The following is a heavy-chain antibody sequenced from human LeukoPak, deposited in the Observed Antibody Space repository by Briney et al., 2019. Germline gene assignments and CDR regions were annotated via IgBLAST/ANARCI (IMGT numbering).Heavy chain of an antibody. CDR3: AKDGHSYGFFDY. CDR2: ISGSGGST. Sequence: GGSLRLSCAASGFTFNSYAMSWVRQAPGKGLERVSTISGSGGSTYYADSVKGRFTISRDNSKITLYLQMNSLRAEDTAVYYCAKDGHSYGFFDYWGQGTLVTVSS. D-gene: IGHD5-18*01. V-gene: IGHV3-23*01. J-gene: IGHJ4*02. CDR1: GFTFNSYA.